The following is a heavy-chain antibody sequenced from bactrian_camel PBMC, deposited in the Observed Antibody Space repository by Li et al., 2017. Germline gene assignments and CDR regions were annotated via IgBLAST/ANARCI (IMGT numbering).Heavy chain of an antibody. D-gene: IGHD6*01. CDR2: IEDAGVT. CDR3: ARVRGVVAVGSVDY. J-gene: IGHJ4*01. CDR1: RDTYNNNC. Sequence: VQLVESGGGSVQAVGSLRLSCTTSRDTYNNNCMAWFHQAPGKEREGVAVIEDAGVTRYADSVKGRFTASRDNAQNTVYLQMNSLKPDDTAVYSCARVRGVVAVGSVDYWGRGPRSPSPQ. V-gene: IGHV3S53*01.